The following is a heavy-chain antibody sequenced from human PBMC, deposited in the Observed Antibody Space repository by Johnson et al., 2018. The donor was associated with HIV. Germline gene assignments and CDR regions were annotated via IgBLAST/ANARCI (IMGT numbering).Heavy chain of an antibody. CDR3: ARGGIRGYSYGPGAFDI. CDR1: GFIFDDHG. V-gene: IGHV3-66*01. Sequence: VQLVESGGGVVRPGGSLRLSCAASGFIFDDHGMTWVRQAPGKGLEWVSVIYSGGSTYYADSVKGRFTISRDNSKNTLYLQMNSLRAEDTAVYYCARGGIRGYSYGPGAFDIWGQGTMVTVSS. CDR2: IYSGGST. D-gene: IGHD5-18*01. J-gene: IGHJ3*02.